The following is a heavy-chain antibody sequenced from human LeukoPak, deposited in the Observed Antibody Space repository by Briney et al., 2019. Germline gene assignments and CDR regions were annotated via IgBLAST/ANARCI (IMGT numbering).Heavy chain of an antibody. Sequence: PSETLSLTCTVSGGSISSGGYYWSWIRQHPGKGLEWIGYIYYSGSTYYNPSLKSRVTISVDTSKNQFSLKLSSVTAADTAVYYCARADGDYEGWFDPWGQGTLVTVSS. CDR1: GGSISSGGYY. CDR2: IYYSGST. V-gene: IGHV4-31*03. CDR3: ARADGDYEGWFDP. J-gene: IGHJ5*02. D-gene: IGHD4-17*01.